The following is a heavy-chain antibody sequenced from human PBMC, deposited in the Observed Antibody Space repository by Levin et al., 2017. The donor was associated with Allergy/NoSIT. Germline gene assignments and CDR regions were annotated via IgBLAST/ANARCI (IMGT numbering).Heavy chain of an antibody. CDR1: GAPFTGYF. Sequence: PSETLSLTCGVSGAPFTGYFWSWIRQPPGQGLEWIGEINHSGSTNYKTSLRSRVTISVDTPKKQFSLKLSSVTAADTAVYYCASRHYYDSSGHYTYYWGQGTLVTVSS. CDR2: INHSGST. D-gene: IGHD3-22*01. J-gene: IGHJ4*02. V-gene: IGHV4-34*01. CDR3: ASRHYYDSSGHYTYY.